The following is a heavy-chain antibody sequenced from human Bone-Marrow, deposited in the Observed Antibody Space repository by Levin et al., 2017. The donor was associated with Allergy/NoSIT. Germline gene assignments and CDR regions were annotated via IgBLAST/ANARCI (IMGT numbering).Heavy chain of an antibody. Sequence: SSETLSLTCTVSGGSISSSSYYWGWIRQPPGKGLEWIGSIYYSRSTYYNPSLKSRVTISVDTSKNQFSLKLSSVTAADTAVYYCAREESQRITIFGVDLRQRHYYGMDVWGQGTTVTVSS. CDR2: IYYSRST. J-gene: IGHJ6*02. CDR1: GGSISSSSYY. D-gene: IGHD3-3*01. V-gene: IGHV4-39*07. CDR3: AREESQRITIFGVDLRQRHYYGMDV.